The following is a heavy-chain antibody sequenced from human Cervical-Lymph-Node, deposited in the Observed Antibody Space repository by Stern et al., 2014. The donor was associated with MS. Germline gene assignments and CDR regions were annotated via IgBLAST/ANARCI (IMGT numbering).Heavy chain of an antibody. D-gene: IGHD1-1*01. CDR2: ITNVGST. CDR1: GFTVRRDY. Sequence: VQLVESGGGVIQPGGSLRLSCTASGFTVRRDYMTWVRQAPGQGLELVSLITNVGSTFYTDSVKGRFTISRVDSKNTVYLHMTSLRAEDTARYYCARDTSSPERSDWWGQGTLVTVSS. V-gene: IGHV3-53*01. J-gene: IGHJ4*02. CDR3: ARDTSSPERSDW.